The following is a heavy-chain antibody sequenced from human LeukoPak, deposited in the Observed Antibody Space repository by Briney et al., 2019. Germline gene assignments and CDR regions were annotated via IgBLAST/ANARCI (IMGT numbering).Heavy chain of an antibody. D-gene: IGHD6-13*01. V-gene: IGHV4-59*08. J-gene: IGHJ3*02. CDR1: GGSISSYH. CDR2: IYYSGST. CDR3: ARHWHSSSWYGAFDI. Sequence: SETLSLTCTVSGGSISSYHWSWIRQPPGKGLEWIGYIYYSGSTNYNPSLKSRVTISVDTSKNQFSLKLSSVTAADTAVYYCARHWHSSSWYGAFDIWGQGTMVTVSS.